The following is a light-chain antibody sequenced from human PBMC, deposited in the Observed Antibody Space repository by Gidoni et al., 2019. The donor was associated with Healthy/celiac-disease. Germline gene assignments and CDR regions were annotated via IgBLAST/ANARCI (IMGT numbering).Light chain of an antibody. J-gene: IGKJ1*01. Sequence: DIQLTQSPSSLSASVGDSVTITCRESQSISRYLNWYQQKPGKAPKLLIYAASSVQSGVPSRFSGSGSGTDFTLNISSLQPEDCATYYCQQSYSTPPTFGQGTKVEIK. V-gene: IGKV1-39*01. CDR1: QSISRY. CDR3: QQSYSTPPT. CDR2: AAS.